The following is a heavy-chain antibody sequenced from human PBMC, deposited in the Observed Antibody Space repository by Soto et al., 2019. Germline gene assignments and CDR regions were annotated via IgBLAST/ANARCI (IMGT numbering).Heavy chain of an antibody. CDR1: GFTFSSYA. J-gene: IGHJ6*02. CDR2: ISGSGGRT. V-gene: IGHV3-23*01. Sequence: EVQLLESGGGLVQPGGSLRLSCAASGFTFSSYAMTWVRQAPGKGLELVSAISGSGGRTYYADSVKGRFTISRDNSKNTLYVQMNSLRYEDTALYYCATGKGNDFWSGFSGPYYGMDVWGQGTTVTVSS. D-gene: IGHD3-3*01. CDR3: ATGKGNDFWSGFSGPYYGMDV.